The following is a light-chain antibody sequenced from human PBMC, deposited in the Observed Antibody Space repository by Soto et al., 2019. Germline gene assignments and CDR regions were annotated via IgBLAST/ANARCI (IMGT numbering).Light chain of an antibody. J-gene: IGLJ1*01. CDR1: SSDVGGYNY. Sequence: QSALTQPHSVSGSPGQSVTISCTGTSSDVGGYNYVSWYQQHPGKPPKLMIYDVTKRPSGVPGRFSGSKSGNTASLTISGLQADDEADYYCCSYAGSSNVFGTGTKLTVL. CDR2: DVT. V-gene: IGLV2-11*01. CDR3: CSYAGSSNV.